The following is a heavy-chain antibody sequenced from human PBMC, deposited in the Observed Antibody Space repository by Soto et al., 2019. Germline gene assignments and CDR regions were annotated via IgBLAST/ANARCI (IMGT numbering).Heavy chain of an antibody. Sequence: PGGSLRLSCAASGFTFSNYAMSWVRQAPGKGLEWVSGISGSGGSTYYADSVKGRFTVSRDNSKNTLYVQMNSLRAEDTAIYYCAKARDGDYAFDAFDIWSPGTMVTVSS. CDR3: AKARDGDYAFDAFDI. CDR1: GFTFSNYA. J-gene: IGHJ3*02. CDR2: ISGSGGST. D-gene: IGHD4-17*01. V-gene: IGHV3-23*01.